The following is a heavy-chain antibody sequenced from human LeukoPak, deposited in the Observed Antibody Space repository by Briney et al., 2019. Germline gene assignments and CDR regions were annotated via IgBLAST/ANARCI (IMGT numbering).Heavy chain of an antibody. CDR1: GFTFSSYA. CDR2: ISGSGGST. D-gene: IGHD5-18*01. V-gene: IGHV3-23*01. J-gene: IGHJ4*02. Sequence: GASLRLSCAASGFTFSSYAMSWARQAPGKGLEWVSAISGSGGSTYYADSVKGRFTISRDNSKNTLYLQMNSLRAEDTTVYYCAKDRYSYGYGLDYWGQGTLVTVSS. CDR3: AKDRYSYGYGLDY.